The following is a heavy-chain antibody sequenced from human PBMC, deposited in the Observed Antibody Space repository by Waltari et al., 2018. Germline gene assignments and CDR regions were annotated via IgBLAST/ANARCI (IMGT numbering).Heavy chain of an antibody. V-gene: IGHV3-48*03. CDR3: ARERNTFIPFDY. D-gene: IGHD2-21*01. CDR2: ISSRGTTI. J-gene: IGHJ4*02. CDR1: EFIFSNYE. Sequence: EVQLVQSGGGLVQPGGSLRLSCAASEFIFSNYEMHWIRQAPGKGLEWVSYISSRGTTIYYADSVKGRFTISRDNAKKSLYLQMKGLRAEDTAVYYCARERNTFIPFDYWDQGALVTVSS.